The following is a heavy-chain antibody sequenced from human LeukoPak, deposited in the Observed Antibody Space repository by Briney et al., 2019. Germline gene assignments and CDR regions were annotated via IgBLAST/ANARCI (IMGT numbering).Heavy chain of an antibody. CDR2: IYYSGST. D-gene: IGHD6-13*01. CDR1: GGSISSSSYY. J-gene: IGHJ4*02. Sequence: SETLSLTCTVSGGSISSSSYYWGWIRQPPGKGLEWIVSIYYSGSTYYNPSLKSRVTISVDTSKNQFSLKLSSVTAADTAVYYCARGLRETGIAAAGVLPLEGAWGQGTLVTVSS. CDR3: ARGLRETGIAAAGVLPLEGA. V-gene: IGHV4-39*01.